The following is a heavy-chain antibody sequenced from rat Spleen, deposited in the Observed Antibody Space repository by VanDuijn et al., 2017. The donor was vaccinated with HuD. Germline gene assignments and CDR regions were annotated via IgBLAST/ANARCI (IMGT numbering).Heavy chain of an antibody. CDR1: GFPFSNYD. CDR2: ISTTGRNT. J-gene: IGHJ2*01. V-gene: IGHV5-25*01. D-gene: IGHD1-6*01. CDR3: ARRGYTTDYYGIWFAY. Sequence: EVQLVASGGVLVQPGRSLKLSCAASGFPFSNYDMAWVRQAPTKGLEWIASISTTGRNTYYRDSVKGRFTVSRDNAKSTLYLQMDSLRSEDTATYYCARRGYTTDYYGIWFAYWGQGVMVTVSS.